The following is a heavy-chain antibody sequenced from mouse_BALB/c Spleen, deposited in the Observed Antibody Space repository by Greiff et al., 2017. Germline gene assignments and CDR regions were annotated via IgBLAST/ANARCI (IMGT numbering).Heavy chain of an antibody. CDR3: ARDHIYYYGTSFDY. V-gene: IGHV5-6-3*01. CDR2: INSNGGST. Sequence: EVQLVESGGGLVQPGGSLKLSCAASGFTFSSYGMSWVRQTPDKRLELVATINSNGGSTYYPDSVKGRFTISRDNAKNTLYLQMSSLKSEDTAMYYCARDHIYYYGTSFDYWGQGTTLTVSS. CDR1: GFTFSSYG. D-gene: IGHD1-1*01. J-gene: IGHJ2*01.